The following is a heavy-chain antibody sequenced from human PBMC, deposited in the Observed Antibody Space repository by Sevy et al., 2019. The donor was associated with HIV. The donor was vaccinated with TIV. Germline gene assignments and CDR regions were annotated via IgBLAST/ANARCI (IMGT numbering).Heavy chain of an antibody. V-gene: IGHV4-4*02. Sequence: SETLSLTCAVSGGSISSSNWWSWVRQPPGKGLEWMGEIYHSGSTNYNPSLKSRVTISVDKSKNQFSLKLSSVTAADTAVYYCARGRWYGDWYFDYWGQGTLVTVSS. CDR1: GGSISSSNW. CDR2: IYHSGST. CDR3: ARGRWYGDWYFDY. D-gene: IGHD3-10*01. J-gene: IGHJ4*02.